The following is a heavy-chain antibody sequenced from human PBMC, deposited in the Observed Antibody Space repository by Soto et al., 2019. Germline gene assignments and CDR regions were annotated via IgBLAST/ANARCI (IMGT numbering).Heavy chain of an antibody. J-gene: IGHJ6*03. D-gene: IGHD2-15*01. CDR1: GYSFTSYW. Sequence: LKISCKGSGYSFTSYWIGWVRQMPGKGLEWMGIIYPGDSDTRYSPSFQGQVTISADKSISTAYLQWSSLKASDTAMYYCARSSLSGVSCYQKREEYSMDVWCKGTTVTVSS. CDR3: ARSSLSGVSCYQKREEYSMDV. CDR2: IYPGDSDT. V-gene: IGHV5-51*01.